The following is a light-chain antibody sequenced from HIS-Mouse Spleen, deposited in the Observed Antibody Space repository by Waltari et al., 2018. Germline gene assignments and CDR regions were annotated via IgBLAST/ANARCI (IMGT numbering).Light chain of an antibody. V-gene: IGLV3-10*01. Sequence: SYELTQPPSVSVSPGQTARITCSGDALPKKYAYWYQQKSGQAPVLVIYEDSKRPSGIPERCSGSSSGTMATLTISGDQVEDEADYYCYSTDSSGNHRVFGGGTKLTVL. CDR2: EDS. CDR3: YSTDSSGNHRV. J-gene: IGLJ2*01. CDR1: ALPKKY.